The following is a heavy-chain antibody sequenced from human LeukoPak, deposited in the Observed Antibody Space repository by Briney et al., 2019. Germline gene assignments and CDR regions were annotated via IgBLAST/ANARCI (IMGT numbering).Heavy chain of an antibody. CDR3: AAHYGGNWFDP. V-gene: IGHV1-8*02. Sequence: ASVKVLCKASGYTFTRYYMHWVRQAPGQGLEWMGWINPNSGNTGYAQKFQGRVTMTRNTSISTAYMELSSLRSEDTAVYYCAAHYGGNWFDPWGQGTLVTVSS. D-gene: IGHD4-23*01. CDR2: INPNSGNT. CDR1: GYTFTRYY. J-gene: IGHJ5*02.